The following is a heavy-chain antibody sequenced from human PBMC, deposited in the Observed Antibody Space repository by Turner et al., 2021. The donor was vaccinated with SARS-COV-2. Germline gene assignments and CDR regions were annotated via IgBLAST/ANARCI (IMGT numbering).Heavy chain of an antibody. CDR1: GFTFSNYD. D-gene: IGHD6-13*01. V-gene: IGHV3-30*18. CDR3: AKDMEQLVPLFDY. CDR2: ISYDGSSK. Sequence: QVQLVASGGGVVQPGRSLRLSCAASGFTFSNYDIHWVRQAPGKGLEWVAVISYDGSSKYYADSVKGRFTISRDNSKNTLYLQMNSLRAEDTSVYYCAKDMEQLVPLFDYWGQGTLVTVSS. J-gene: IGHJ4*02.